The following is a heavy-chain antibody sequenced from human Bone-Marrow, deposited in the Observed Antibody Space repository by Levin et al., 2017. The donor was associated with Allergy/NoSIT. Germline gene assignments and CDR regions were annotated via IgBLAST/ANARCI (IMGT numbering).Heavy chain of an antibody. Sequence: LRLSCTVSGGSISSGDYYWSWIRQPPGKGLEWIGYIYYSGSTYYNPSLKSRVTISVDTSKNQFSLKLSSVTAADTAVYYCAREGPYDYVWGRLFDYWGQGTLVTVSS. V-gene: IGHV4-30-4*01. CDR1: GGSISSGDYY. CDR3: AREGPYDYVWGRLFDY. CDR2: IYYSGST. D-gene: IGHD3-16*01. J-gene: IGHJ4*02.